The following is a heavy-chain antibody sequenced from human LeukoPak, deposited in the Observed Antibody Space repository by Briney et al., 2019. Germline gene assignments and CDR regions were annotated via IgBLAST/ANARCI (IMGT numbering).Heavy chain of an antibody. CDR2: IYYSGST. Sequence: SETLSLTCTVSGGSISSSSYYWGWIRQPPGTGLEWIGSIYYSGSTYYNPSLKSRVTISVDTSKNQFSLKLSSVTAADTAVYYCARRDRAIDEDDRYFDYWGQGTLVTVSS. CDR1: GGSISSSSYY. V-gene: IGHV4-39*01. J-gene: IGHJ4*02. CDR3: ARRDRAIDEDDRYFDY. D-gene: IGHD3-3*01.